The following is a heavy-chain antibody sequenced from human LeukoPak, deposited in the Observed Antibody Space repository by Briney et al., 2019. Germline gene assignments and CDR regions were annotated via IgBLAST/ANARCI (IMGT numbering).Heavy chain of an antibody. CDR1: GYTFTSYD. CDR2: MNPNSGNT. J-gene: IGHJ4*02. D-gene: IGHD6-6*01. CDR3: ARNRIAAREVFDY. Sequence: ASVKVSCKASGYTFTSYDINWVRQATGQGLEWMGWMNPNSGNTGYAQKSQGRVTITRNTSISTAYMELSSLRSEDTAVYYCARNRIAAREVFDYWGQGTLVTVSS. V-gene: IGHV1-8*03.